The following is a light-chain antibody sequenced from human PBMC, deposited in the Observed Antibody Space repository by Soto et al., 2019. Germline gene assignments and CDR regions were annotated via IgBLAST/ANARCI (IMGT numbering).Light chain of an antibody. Sequence: SYELTQPPSVSVSPGQTASITCSGDKLGDKYACWYQQKPGQSPVLVIYQDSKRPSGIPERFSGSNSGNTATLTISGTQAMDEADDYCQAWDSSTGVFGGGTKLTV. J-gene: IGLJ2*01. V-gene: IGLV3-1*01. CDR2: QDS. CDR3: QAWDSSTGV. CDR1: KLGDKY.